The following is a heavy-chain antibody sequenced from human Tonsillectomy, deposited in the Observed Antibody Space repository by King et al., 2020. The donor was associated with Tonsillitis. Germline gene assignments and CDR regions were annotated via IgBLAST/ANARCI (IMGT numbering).Heavy chain of an antibody. CDR2: INSDGSST. V-gene: IGHV3-74*01. CDR3: ARGGGSGYDTFDY. D-gene: IGHD5-12*01. CDR1: GFTFSSYW. Sequence: VQLVESGGGLVQPGGSLRLSCAASGFTFSSYWMHWVRQAPGKGLVWVSRINSDGSSTSFADSVKGRFTISRDNAKNTLYLQMNSLRAEDTAVYYCARGGGSGYDTFDYWGQGTLVTVSS. J-gene: IGHJ4*02.